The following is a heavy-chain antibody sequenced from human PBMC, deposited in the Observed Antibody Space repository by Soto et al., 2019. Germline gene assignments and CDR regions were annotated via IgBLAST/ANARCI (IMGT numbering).Heavy chain of an antibody. CDR1: GGSISSYN. Sequence: PSETLSLTCIVSGGSISSYNWGWIRQPPGKGLEWIGYINYSGGTNYNPSLKSRVTISVDTSKNQFSLELSSVTAADTAVYYCARYVSYGGTTNRLFDYWGQGTLVTVSS. V-gene: IGHV4-59*01. D-gene: IGHD1-1*01. J-gene: IGHJ4*02. CDR2: INYSGGT. CDR3: ARYVSYGGTTNRLFDY.